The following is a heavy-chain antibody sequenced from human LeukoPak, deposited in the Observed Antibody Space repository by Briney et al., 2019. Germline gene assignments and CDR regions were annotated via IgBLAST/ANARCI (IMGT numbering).Heavy chain of an antibody. D-gene: IGHD3-22*01. V-gene: IGHV1-8*03. J-gene: IGHJ4*02. CDR1: GYTFTSYD. CDR3: AREDYYDSGSNDY. CDR2: MNPNSGIT. Sequence: ASVKVSCKASGYTFTSYDINWVRPATGQGLEWMGWMNPNSGITGYAQKFQGRVTISRNTSISTAYMELSSLRSEDTAVYYCAREDYYDSGSNDYWGQGTLVTVSS.